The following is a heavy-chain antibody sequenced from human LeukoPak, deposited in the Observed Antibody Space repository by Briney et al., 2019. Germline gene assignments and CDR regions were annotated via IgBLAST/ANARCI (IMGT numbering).Heavy chain of an antibody. CDR2: IYYSGST. CDR1: GGSISSSSYY. J-gene: IGHJ4*02. CDR3: ARRRVVPAAMDY. V-gene: IGHV4-39*07. D-gene: IGHD2-2*01. Sequence: PSETLSLTCTVSGGSISSSSYYWGWIRQPPGKGLEWIGSIYYSGSTNYNPSLKSRVTISVDTSKNQFSLKLSSVTAADTAVYYCARRRVVPAAMDYWGQGTLVTVSS.